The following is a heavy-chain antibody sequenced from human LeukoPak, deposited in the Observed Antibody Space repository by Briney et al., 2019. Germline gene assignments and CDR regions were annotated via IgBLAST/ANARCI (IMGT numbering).Heavy chain of an antibody. J-gene: IGHJ5*02. CDR3: ARNRIAAAGTGSVSWFDP. CDR2: IYYSGST. V-gene: IGHV4-39*01. CDR1: GGSISSSSYY. Sequence: PSETLSLTCTVSGGSISSSSYYWGWIRQPPGKGLEWIGSIYYSGSTYYNPSLKSRVTISVDTSKNQFSLKLSSVTAADTAVYYCARNRIAAAGTGSVSWFDPWGQGTLVTVSS. D-gene: IGHD6-13*01.